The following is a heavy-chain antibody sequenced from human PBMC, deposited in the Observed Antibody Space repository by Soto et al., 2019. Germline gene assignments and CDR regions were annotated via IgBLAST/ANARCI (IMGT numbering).Heavy chain of an antibody. D-gene: IGHD2-15*01. Sequence: SVKVSCKASGYTFTSYTISWVRQAPGQGLEWMGRIIPILDIANYAQKFQGRVTITADKSTSTAYMELSSLRSEDTAVYYCAIVVVAATPDLSYYYYGMDVWGQGTTVTVSS. V-gene: IGHV1-69*02. J-gene: IGHJ6*02. CDR2: IIPILDIA. CDR3: AIVVVAATPDLSYYYYGMDV. CDR1: GYTFTSYT.